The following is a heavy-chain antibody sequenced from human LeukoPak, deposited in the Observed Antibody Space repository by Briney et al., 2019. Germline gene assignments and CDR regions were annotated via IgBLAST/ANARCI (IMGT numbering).Heavy chain of an antibody. V-gene: IGHV3-23*01. D-gene: IGHD3-9*01. CDR2: VSGRYTST. CDR3: AKWEDYDVLTGYYDSDY. Sequence: GASPRISCAASGFTLSNYAMRLVRPAPGEGLEWGSAVSGRYTSTYYTDSVKGRFTISRDNSKNTLYLQMNSLSAEDTAIYYCAKWEDYDVLTGYYDSDYWGQGTLVTVSS. CDR1: GFTLSNYA. J-gene: IGHJ4*02.